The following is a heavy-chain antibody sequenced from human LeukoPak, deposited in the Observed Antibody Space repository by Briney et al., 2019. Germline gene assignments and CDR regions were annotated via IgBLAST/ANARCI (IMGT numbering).Heavy chain of an antibody. J-gene: IGHJ3*02. Sequence: GGSLRLSRAATGFSLRSSPMNWVRQAPGRGLEWVSTLSGGGYNTYYAESVKGRFTISRDNSRNTLYLQMNSLRAADTAIYFCAKDLSGNHGGFDIWGQGTMVTVSP. CDR3: AKDLSGNHGGFDI. V-gene: IGHV3-23*01. D-gene: IGHD1-14*01. CDR1: GFSLRSSP. CDR2: LSGGGYNT.